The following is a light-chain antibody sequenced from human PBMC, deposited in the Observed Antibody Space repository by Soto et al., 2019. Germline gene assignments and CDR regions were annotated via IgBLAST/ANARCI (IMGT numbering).Light chain of an antibody. Sequence: IQLTQSPPSLSASVGDRVTITCRASQGISTYLAWYQQKPGKATKLLIYAASTLQSGVPSRFSGSGSGTDFTLTISSLQPEDFATYYCQQVNSFPSITFGQGKRLEIK. CDR1: QGISTY. CDR2: AAS. V-gene: IGKV1-9*01. J-gene: IGKJ5*01. CDR3: QQVNSFPSIT.